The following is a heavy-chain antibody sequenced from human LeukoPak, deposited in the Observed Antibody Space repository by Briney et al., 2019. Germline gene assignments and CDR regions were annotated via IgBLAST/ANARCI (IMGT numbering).Heavy chain of an antibody. Sequence: GGSLRLSCAASGFTFSSYEMNWVRQAPGKGLEWVSYISSSGSTIYYADSVKGRFTISRDNAKNSLYLEMNSLRAEDTAVYYCARGPAHYYGSGSYYLYNWFDPWGQGTLVTVSS. CDR2: ISSSGSTI. CDR1: GFTFSSYE. D-gene: IGHD3-10*01. V-gene: IGHV3-48*03. CDR3: ARGPAHYYGSGSYYLYNWFDP. J-gene: IGHJ5*02.